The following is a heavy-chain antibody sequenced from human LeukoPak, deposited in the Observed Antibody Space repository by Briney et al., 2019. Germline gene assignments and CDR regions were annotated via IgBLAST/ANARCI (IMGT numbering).Heavy chain of an antibody. CDR1: GAPFSGGDQY. CDR2: IHPSGRL. V-gene: IGHV4-31*03. J-gene: IGHJ4*02. D-gene: IGHD3-22*01. Sequence: PSQTLSLTCTVSGAPFSGGDQYWNWIRQSPGKGLEWIGSIHPSGRLYNNPSLKSRVTISIDTSKNQFSLNLNSVTAADTAVYFCSRGLDSRKLGYWGQGTLVTVSS. CDR3: SRGLDSRKLGY.